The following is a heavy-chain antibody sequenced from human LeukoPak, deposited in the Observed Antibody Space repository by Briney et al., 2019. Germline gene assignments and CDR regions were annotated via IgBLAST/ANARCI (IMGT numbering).Heavy chain of an antibody. J-gene: IGHJ3*02. Sequence: GGSLRLSCAASGFTVSTNYMSWVRQAPGKGLEWVSIIYSGGSTYYADSVKGRFTISRDTSKNTVYLQMDSPRAEDTAVYYCARDLGYSAYATVRGYVFDIWGQGTMVTVSS. D-gene: IGHD5-12*01. V-gene: IGHV3-66*01. CDR3: ARDLGYSAYATVRGYVFDI. CDR1: GFTVSTNY. CDR2: IYSGGST.